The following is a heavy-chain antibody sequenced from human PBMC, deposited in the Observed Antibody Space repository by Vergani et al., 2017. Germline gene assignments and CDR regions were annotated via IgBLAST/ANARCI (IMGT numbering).Heavy chain of an antibody. CDR1: VGSISSYY. V-gene: IGHV4-59*01. D-gene: IGHD3-22*01. CDR2: IYYSGST. CDR3: ARGVWYDSNYYYYMTS. J-gene: IGHJ6*03. Sequence: QVQLQESGPGLVKPSETLSLTCTVPVGSISSYYWSWIRQPPGKGLEWIGYIYYSGSTNYNPSLKSRVTISVDTSKNQFSLKLSPVTAADTAVYYCARGVWYDSNYYYYMTSGAKGPRSPSP.